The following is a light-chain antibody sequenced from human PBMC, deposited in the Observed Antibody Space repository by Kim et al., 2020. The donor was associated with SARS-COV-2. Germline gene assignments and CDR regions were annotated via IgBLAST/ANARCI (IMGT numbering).Light chain of an antibody. CDR1: NSNIGTCA. J-gene: IGLJ2*01. CDR3: GTWDTSLRGGV. V-gene: IGLV1-51*01. Sequence: GQNVTVYCSGNNSNIGTCAVSWYRQIPGIAPTLLIYDNNQRPSGIPDRVSGSKSGTSATLGITGLQTGDEADYYCGTWDTSLRGGVFGGGTQLTVL. CDR2: DNN.